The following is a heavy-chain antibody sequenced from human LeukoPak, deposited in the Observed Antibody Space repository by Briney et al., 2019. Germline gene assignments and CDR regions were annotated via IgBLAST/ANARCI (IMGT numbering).Heavy chain of an antibody. CDR2: ISGSGGST. D-gene: IGHD6-19*01. V-gene: IGHV3-23*01. CDR3: AKDYGWPKSFDY. CDR1: GFTFSSYA. Sequence: GRSLRLSCAASGFTFSSYAMSWVRQAPGKGLEWVSAISGSGGSTYYADSVKGRFTISRDNSKNTLYLQMNSLRAEDTAVYYCAKDYGWPKSFDYWGQGTLVTVSS. J-gene: IGHJ4*02.